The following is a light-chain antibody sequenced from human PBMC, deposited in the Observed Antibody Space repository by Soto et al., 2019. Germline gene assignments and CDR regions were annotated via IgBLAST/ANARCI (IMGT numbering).Light chain of an antibody. CDR2: LGS. CDR1: QSLLHSNGYNY. Sequence: PLSLPVTPGEPASISCRSSQSLLHSNGYNYLDWYLQKPGQSPQLLIYLGSNRASGVPDRFSGSGSGTDFTLKISRVEAEDVGVYYCMQALQTPLTFGGGTKVDIK. J-gene: IGKJ4*01. CDR3: MQALQTPLT. V-gene: IGKV2-28*01.